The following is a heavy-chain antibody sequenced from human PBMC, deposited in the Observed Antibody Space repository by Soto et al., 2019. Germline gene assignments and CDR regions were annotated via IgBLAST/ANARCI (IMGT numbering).Heavy chain of an antibody. CDR3: ASVRFLEWLPQTAYYFDY. CDR2: IYYSGST. J-gene: IGHJ4*02. Sequence: PSETLSLTCTVSGGSISSGDYYWSWIRQPPGKGLEWIGYIYYSGSTYYNPSLKSRVTISVDTSKNHFSLRLSSVTAADTAVYYCASVRFLEWLPQTAYYFDYWGQGTLVTVSS. V-gene: IGHV4-30-4*01. CDR1: GGSISSGDYY. D-gene: IGHD3-3*01.